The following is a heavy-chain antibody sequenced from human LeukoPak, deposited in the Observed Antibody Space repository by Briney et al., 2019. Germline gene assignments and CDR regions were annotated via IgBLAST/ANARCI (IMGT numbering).Heavy chain of an antibody. CDR1: GGSFSGYY. J-gene: IGHJ6*03. CDR2: IYYSGST. V-gene: IGHV4-59*01. Sequence: DPSETLSLTCAVYGGSFSGYYWSWIRQLPGKGLEWIGYIYYSGSTNYNPSLKSRVTISVDTSKNQFSLKLSSVTAADTAVYYCARGGSTLHSAGGHDIEFYYYYYMDVWGKGTTVTISS. CDR3: ARGGSTLHSAGGHDIEFYYYYYMDV. D-gene: IGHD3-9*01.